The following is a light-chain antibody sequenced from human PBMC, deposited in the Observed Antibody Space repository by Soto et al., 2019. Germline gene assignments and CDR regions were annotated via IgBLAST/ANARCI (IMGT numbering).Light chain of an antibody. V-gene: IGKV1-5*01. CDR2: DAS. CDR3: QQYYTYWHM. CDR1: QSISDY. J-gene: IGKJ1*01. Sequence: DIQMTQSPSTLSASVGDRVIITCRASQSISDYLAWYQQKPGKAPKLLIYDASNLESGVPSTFSGSGSGTEFTLTIGSLQPDDFATYYCQQYYTYWHMFGQGTRVEIK.